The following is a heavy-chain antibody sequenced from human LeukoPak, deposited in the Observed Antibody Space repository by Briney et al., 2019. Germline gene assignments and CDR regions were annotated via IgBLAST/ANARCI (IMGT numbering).Heavy chain of an antibody. V-gene: IGHV3-30*02. Sequence: PGGSLRLSCAASGFTFSSYGMHWVRQAPGKGLEWVAFIRYDGSNKYYADSVKGRFTISRDNSKNTLYLQMNSLRAEDTAVYYCAKDLREGSSRYPMGVGPFDYWGQGTLVTVSS. J-gene: IGHJ4*02. CDR2: IRYDGSNK. CDR3: AKDLREGSSRYPMGVGPFDY. CDR1: GFTFSSYG. D-gene: IGHD6-13*01.